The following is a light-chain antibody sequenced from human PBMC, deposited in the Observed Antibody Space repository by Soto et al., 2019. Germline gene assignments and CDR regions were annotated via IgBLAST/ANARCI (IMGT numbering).Light chain of an antibody. CDR2: DAS. V-gene: IGKV1-33*01. CDR1: QDISNY. CDR3: QQYDNLLL. Sequence: DIQMTQSPSSLSASVGDRVTITCQASQDISNYLNWYQQQPGKAPKFLIYDASNLETGVPSRFSGSGSGTNFTFTISTLQPEDLTTYYFQQYDNLLLFGQGTRLEIK. J-gene: IGKJ5*01.